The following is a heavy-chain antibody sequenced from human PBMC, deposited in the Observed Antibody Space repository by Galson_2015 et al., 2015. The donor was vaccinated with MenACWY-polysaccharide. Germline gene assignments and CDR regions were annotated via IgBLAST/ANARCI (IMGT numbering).Heavy chain of an antibody. D-gene: IGHD6-13*01. CDR2: ISSSSSYI. CDR1: GLTFSSYS. Sequence: SLRLSCAASGLTFSSYSMNWVRQAPGKGLEWVSCISSSSSYIYYADSVKGRFTISRDNAKNSLSLQMNSLRAEDTAVYYCARGLSSWPYSFDYCVHGTTFPASS. V-gene: IGHV3-21*01. CDR3: ARGLSSWPYSFDY. J-gene: IGHJ4*03.